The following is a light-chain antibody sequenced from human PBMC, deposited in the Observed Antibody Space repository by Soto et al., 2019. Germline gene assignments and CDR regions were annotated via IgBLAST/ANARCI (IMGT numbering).Light chain of an antibody. J-gene: IGKJ1*01. Sequence: DIQMTQSPSTLSASVGVRVTITCRASQIISSWLAWYQQKPGKAPKLLIYDASSLETGVPSRFSGSRSGTEFTLTISSLQPEDFATYYCQQYRTFGQGTKVDIK. CDR3: QQYRT. CDR2: DAS. V-gene: IGKV1-5*01. CDR1: QIISSW.